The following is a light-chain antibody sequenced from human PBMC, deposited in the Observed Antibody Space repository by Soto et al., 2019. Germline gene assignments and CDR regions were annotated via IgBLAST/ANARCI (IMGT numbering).Light chain of an antibody. CDR3: QQLNTLPFT. CDR1: QGINNY. Sequence: DIQMTQSPSSVSASVGDRVNITCRASQGINNYLAWYQQRPGSAPRLLIYGASNLQSGVPSRFSGSGSGTEFTLTISGLLPEDFATYHCQQLNTLPFTFGQGTRLEIK. CDR2: GAS. J-gene: IGKJ5*01. V-gene: IGKV1-12*01.